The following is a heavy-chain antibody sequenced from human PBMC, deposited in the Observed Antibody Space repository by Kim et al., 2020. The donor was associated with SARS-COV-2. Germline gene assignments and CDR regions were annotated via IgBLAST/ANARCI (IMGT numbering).Heavy chain of an antibody. J-gene: IGHJ4*02. CDR3: AKLPPGD. V-gene: IGHV3-74*03. CDR1: GFTVGTYW. Sequence: GGSLRLSCVVSGFTVGTYWIDWVRQAPGKGLEWVSRIKSDGTPPTYADSVKGRFTIPRDSATNQIYLDLNGLRPRGTAVYYCAKLPPGDWGQGTLITVSS. D-gene: IGHD1-1*01. CDR2: IKSDGTPP.